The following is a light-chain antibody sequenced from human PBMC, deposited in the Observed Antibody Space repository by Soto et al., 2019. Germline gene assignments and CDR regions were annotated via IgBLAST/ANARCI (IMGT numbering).Light chain of an antibody. CDR2: KAS. V-gene: IGKV1-5*03. Sequence: DIQMTQSPSTLSASVGDRVTITCRASQSISNWLAWYQQKPGKAPKLLVYKASSLQSGVPSRFSGGGSGTEFTIAISSLQPDDFATYYCQQYNSYPWTFGQGTKV. J-gene: IGKJ1*01. CDR3: QQYNSYPWT. CDR1: QSISNW.